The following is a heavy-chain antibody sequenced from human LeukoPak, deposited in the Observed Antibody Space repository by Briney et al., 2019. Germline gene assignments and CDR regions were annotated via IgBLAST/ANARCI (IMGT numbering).Heavy chain of an antibody. CDR2: ISSGSSYI. Sequence: GGSLRLSCAASGFTFNSYSMNWVRKAPGKGLEWVSSISSGSSYIFYADSVKGRFTISRDNAKNSLYLQMNSLRAEDTAVYYCARQVGVDDAFDIWGQGTMVTISS. D-gene: IGHD1-26*01. CDR1: GFTFNSYS. V-gene: IGHV3-21*01. CDR3: ARQVGVDDAFDI. J-gene: IGHJ3*02.